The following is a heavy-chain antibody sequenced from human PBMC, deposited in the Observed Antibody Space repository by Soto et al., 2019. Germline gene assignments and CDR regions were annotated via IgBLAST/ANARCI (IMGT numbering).Heavy chain of an antibody. D-gene: IGHD1-26*01. CDR2: FDPEDGET. CDR1: GYTLTELS. CDR3: ATGSKGWNSGSYYFNY. V-gene: IGHV1-24*01. Sequence: ASVKVSCKVSGYTLTELSMHWVRQAPGKGLEWMGGFDPEDGETIYAQKFQGRVTMTEDTSTDTAYMELSSLRSEDTAVYYCATGSKGWNSGSYYFNYWGQGTLVTVSS. J-gene: IGHJ4*02.